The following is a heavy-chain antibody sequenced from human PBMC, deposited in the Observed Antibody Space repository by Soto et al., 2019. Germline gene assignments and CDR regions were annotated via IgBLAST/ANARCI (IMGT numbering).Heavy chain of an antibody. CDR2: INPSGGST. J-gene: IGHJ5*02. Sequence: ASVKVSCKASGYTFTSYYMHWVRQAPGQGLEWMGIINPSGGSTSYAQKFQGRVTMTRDTSTSKVYMELSSLRSVDTAVYYCAIVVAANNWFDPCRQRHLVTVSS. D-gene: IGHD2-15*01. CDR1: GYTFTSYY. CDR3: AIVVAANNWFDP. V-gene: IGHV1-46*01.